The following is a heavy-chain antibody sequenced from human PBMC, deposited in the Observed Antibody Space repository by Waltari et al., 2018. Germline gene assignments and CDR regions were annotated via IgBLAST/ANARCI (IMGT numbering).Heavy chain of an antibody. CDR3: VXFXGTFYPXX. D-gene: IGHD6-13*01. CDR1: GYTFSXYY. V-gene: IGHV5-51*01. Sequence: EVXXVQSGAXVKKPGESXTISCKGFGYTFSXYYIGWVRQMPGKALEXMGFFYPGXSXXXYSPSFEXQVTISXXKSISTAYLQXTSLKAXDXXXYYCVXFXGTFYPXXWXXGTQVTVSS. J-gene: IGHJ4*02. CDR2: FYPGXSXX.